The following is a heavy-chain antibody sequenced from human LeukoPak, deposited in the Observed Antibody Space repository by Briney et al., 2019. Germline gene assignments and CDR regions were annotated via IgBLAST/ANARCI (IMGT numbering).Heavy chain of an antibody. Sequence: ASVKVSCKASGYAFPGHHIHWARQAPGQGLQWMGTINPGGGATSYAQKFQGRVTMTRETSTSTVHMDLSSLRSDDTAVYYCARLRGYSFDVWGQGTLVTVSS. J-gene: IGHJ3*01. V-gene: IGHV1-46*01. CDR2: INPGGGAT. D-gene: IGHD2-15*01. CDR1: GYAFPGHH. CDR3: ARLRGYSFDV.